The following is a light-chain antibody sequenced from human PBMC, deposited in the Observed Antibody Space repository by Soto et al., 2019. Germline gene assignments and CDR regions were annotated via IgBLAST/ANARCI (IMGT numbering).Light chain of an antibody. V-gene: IGKV1-5*01. CDR1: QSISSW. Sequence: DIQMTQSPSTLSASVGDRVTITCRASQSISSWLAWYQQKPGKAPKLLIYDASSFESGVPSRFSGSGSGTEFTLAISSLQPDDFATYYCQQYNGYPMTFGQGTKVDIK. J-gene: IGKJ1*01. CDR2: DAS. CDR3: QQYNGYPMT.